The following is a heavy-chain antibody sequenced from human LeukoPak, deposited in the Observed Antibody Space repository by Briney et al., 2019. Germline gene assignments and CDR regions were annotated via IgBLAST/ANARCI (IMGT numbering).Heavy chain of an antibody. D-gene: IGHD3-10*01. V-gene: IGHV4-39*07. Sequence: SETLSLTCTVSGGSISSSSYYWGWIRQPPGKGLEWIGSIYYSGSTYYNPSLKSRVTISVDTSKNQFSLKLSSVTAADTAVYYCAGDTNGDLYSFDYWGQGSLVTVSS. CDR3: AGDTNGDLYSFDY. J-gene: IGHJ4*02. CDR1: GGSISSSSYY. CDR2: IYYSGST.